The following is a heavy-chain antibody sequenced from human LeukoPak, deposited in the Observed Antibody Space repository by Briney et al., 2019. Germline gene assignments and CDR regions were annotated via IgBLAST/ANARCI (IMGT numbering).Heavy chain of an antibody. CDR1: GYTFTGYY. CDR2: INPNSGGT. CDR3: ARGAHYYDRSGREGY. Sequence: GASVKVSCKASGYTFTGYYMHWVRQAPGQGLEWMGWINPNSGGTNYAQEFQGWVTMTRDTSISTAYMELSSLRSEDTAVYYCARGAHYYDRSGREGYWGQGTLVTVSS. J-gene: IGHJ4*02. D-gene: IGHD3-22*01. V-gene: IGHV1-2*04.